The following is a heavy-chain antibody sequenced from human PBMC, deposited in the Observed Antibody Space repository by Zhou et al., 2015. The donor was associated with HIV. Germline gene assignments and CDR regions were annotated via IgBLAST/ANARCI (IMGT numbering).Heavy chain of an antibody. CDR1: GYTFSNYA. D-gene: IGHD2-2*01. CDR2: IDAGHGHT. Sequence: QVQLVQSGAEVKKPGASVKVSCKASGYTFSNYAMHWVRQASGQGLEWMGYIDAGHGHTDSSQKFQGRVTITRDTSANTAYMELRSLRSDDTAVYFCARAFYCSSRICSMKGFDPWGQGTLVVVSA. J-gene: IGHJ5*02. V-gene: IGHV1-3*01. CDR3: ARAFYCSSRICSMKGFDP.